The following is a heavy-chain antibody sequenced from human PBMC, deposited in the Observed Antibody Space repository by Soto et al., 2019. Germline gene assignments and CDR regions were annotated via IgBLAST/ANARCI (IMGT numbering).Heavy chain of an antibody. V-gene: IGHV4-59*01. CDR3: ARDHPHSYGVYYFDY. CDR2: IYSSGST. Sequence: SETLSLTCTVSGGSISNYCWNWIRQSPGKGLEWIGYIYSSGSTRYNPSLQNRVTISIDTSKNQVSLKVNSVTAADTAVYYCARDHPHSYGVYYFDYWGQGTPVT. CDR1: GGSISNYC. D-gene: IGHD5-18*01. J-gene: IGHJ4*02.